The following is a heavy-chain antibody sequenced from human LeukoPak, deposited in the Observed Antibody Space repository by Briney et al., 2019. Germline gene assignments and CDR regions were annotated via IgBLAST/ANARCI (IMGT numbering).Heavy chain of an antibody. J-gene: IGHJ6*02. CDR2: INNSGSRT. CDR1: EFTFSSYA. CDR3: AKEMVGYYYYGMDV. Sequence: GGSLRLSCAASEFTFSSYAMDWVRQAPGKRLEWVSSINNSGSRTYYADSVKGRFTISRDNSKNTLYLQMNSLRAEDTAVYYCAKEMVGYYYYGMDVWGQGTTVTVSS. V-gene: IGHV3-23*01. D-gene: IGHD3-10*01.